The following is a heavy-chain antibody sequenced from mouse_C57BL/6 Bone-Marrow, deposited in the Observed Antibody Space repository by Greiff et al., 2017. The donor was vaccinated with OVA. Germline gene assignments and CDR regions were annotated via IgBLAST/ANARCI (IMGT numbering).Heavy chain of an antibody. Sequence: QVQLKQSGAELVRPGTSVKVSCKASGYAFTNYLIEWVKQRPGQGLEWIGVINPGSGGTNYNEKFKGKATLTADKSSSTAYMQLSSLTSEDSAVYFCAELGGGCAYWGQGTLVTVSA. J-gene: IGHJ3*01. CDR3: AELGGGCAY. D-gene: IGHD4-1*01. CDR2: INPGSGGT. V-gene: IGHV1-54*01. CDR1: GYAFTNYL.